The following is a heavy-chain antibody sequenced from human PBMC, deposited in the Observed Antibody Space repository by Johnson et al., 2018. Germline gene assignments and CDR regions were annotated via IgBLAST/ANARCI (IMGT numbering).Heavy chain of an antibody. D-gene: IGHD2-2*01. V-gene: IGHV3-64*04. CDR2: ISSNGGST. CDR3: AKDIVVVPAAIFSYYGMDV. CDR1: GFTFSSYA. J-gene: IGHJ6*02. Sequence: QVQLVQSGGGLVQPGGSLRLSCAASGFTFSSYAMHWVRQAPGKGLEYVSAISSNGGSTYYANSVKGRFTIPRDNSKNTLYLQMNSLRAEDTAVYYCAKDIVVVPAAIFSYYGMDVWGQGTTVTVSS.